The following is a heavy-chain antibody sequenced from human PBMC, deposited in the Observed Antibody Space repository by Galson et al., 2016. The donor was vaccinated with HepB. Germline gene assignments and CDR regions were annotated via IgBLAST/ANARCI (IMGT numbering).Heavy chain of an antibody. V-gene: IGHV4-4*02. CDR3: ARHPYVWGRRNWVGFDI. Sequence: SETLSLTCAVSGGSVNTSNWWSWLRQSPEKGQEWIAEMYHSGSANYNGALESRVTISVDKSKNEVSLKLRSVTAADPAVYYCARHPYVWGRRNWVGFDIWGQGTVVTVSS. CDR1: GGSVNTSNW. J-gene: IGHJ3*02. CDR2: MYHSGSA. D-gene: IGHD3-16*01.